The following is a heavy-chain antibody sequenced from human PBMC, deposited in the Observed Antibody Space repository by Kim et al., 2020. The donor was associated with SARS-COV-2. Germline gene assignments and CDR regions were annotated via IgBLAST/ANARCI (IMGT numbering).Heavy chain of an antibody. V-gene: IGHV3-30*18. CDR1: GFTFSSYG. Sequence: GGSLRLSCAASGFTFSSYGMHWVRQAPGKGLEWVAVISYDGSNKYYADSVKGRFTISRDNSKNTLYLQMNSLRAEDTAVYYCAKDSHTAMVLRGQGTLVTVSS. CDR3: AKDSHTAMVL. CDR2: ISYDGSNK. D-gene: IGHD5-18*01. J-gene: IGHJ4*02.